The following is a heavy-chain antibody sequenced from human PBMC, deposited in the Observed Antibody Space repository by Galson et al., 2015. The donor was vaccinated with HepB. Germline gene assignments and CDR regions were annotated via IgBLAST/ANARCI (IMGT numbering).Heavy chain of an antibody. CDR2: IYSGGST. V-gene: IGHV3-66*02. D-gene: IGHD3-10*02. CDR1: GFTVSSNY. CDR3: ARDAHVRGVIKSVHYYGMDV. Sequence: SLRLSCAASGFTVSSNYMSWVRQAPGKGLEWVSVIYSGGSTYYADSVKGRFTISRDNSKNTLYLQMNSLRAEDTAVYYCARDAHVRGVIKSVHYYGMDVWGQGTTVTVSS. J-gene: IGHJ6*02.